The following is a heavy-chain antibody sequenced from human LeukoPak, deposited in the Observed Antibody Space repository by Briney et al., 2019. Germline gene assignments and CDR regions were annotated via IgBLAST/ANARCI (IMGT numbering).Heavy chain of an antibody. Sequence: SVKVSCKASGGTFSSYAISWVRQAPGQGLEWMGGIIPIFGTANYAQKFQGRVTITADESTSTAYMELSSLRSEDTAVYYCANPGYSYGTFGAFDIWGQGTMDTVSS. CDR1: GGTFSSYA. J-gene: IGHJ3*02. CDR3: ANPGYSYGTFGAFDI. V-gene: IGHV1-69*01. D-gene: IGHD5-18*01. CDR2: IIPIFGTA.